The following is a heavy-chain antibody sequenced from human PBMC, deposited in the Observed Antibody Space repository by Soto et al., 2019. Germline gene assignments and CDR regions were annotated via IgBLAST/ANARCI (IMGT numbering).Heavy chain of an antibody. Sequence: ASVKVSCKASGYTFTSYGISWVRQAPGQGLEWMGWVSAYNGNTNYAQKLQGRVTMTTDTSTSTAYMELRSLRSDDTAVYYCARVSVSRTRSEKFDPWGQGNPVTVSS. CDR1: GYTFTSYG. CDR3: ARVSVSRTRSEKFDP. CDR2: VSAYNGNT. V-gene: IGHV1-18*04. J-gene: IGHJ5*02. D-gene: IGHD2-2*01.